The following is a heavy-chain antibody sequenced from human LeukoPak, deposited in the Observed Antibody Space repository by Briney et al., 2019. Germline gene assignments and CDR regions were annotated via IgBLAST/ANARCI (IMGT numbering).Heavy chain of an antibody. J-gene: IGHJ4*02. CDR3: ARMSTKQWLPYYFDY. Sequence: SETLSLTCTVSGGSISGYHWGWIRQPPGKGLEWVGYIYYSGSTNYNPSLKSRVTMSVDTSKNQFSLKLSSVTAADTAMYYCARMSTKQWLPYYFDYWGQGTLVTVSS. CDR2: IYYSGST. D-gene: IGHD6-19*01. V-gene: IGHV4-59*01. CDR1: GGSISGYH.